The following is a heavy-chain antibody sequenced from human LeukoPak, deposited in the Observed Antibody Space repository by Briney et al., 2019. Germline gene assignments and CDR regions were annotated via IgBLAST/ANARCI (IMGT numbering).Heavy chain of an antibody. D-gene: IGHD3-22*01. Sequence: SEALSLTCTVSGGSISTYFWSWIRQPAGKGLEWIGRIYASGKTNYNPSLKSRVTMSVDTPKNQFSLKMSSVTAADTAVYYCARDLGYYDSSGYSDYWGQGTLVTVSS. J-gene: IGHJ4*02. V-gene: IGHV4-4*07. CDR2: IYASGKT. CDR1: GGSISTYF. CDR3: ARDLGYYDSSGYSDY.